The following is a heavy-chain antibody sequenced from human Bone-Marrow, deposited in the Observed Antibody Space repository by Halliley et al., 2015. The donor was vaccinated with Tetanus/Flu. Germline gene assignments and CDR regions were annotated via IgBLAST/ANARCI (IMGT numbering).Heavy chain of an antibody. CDR2: IDPSDSYT. D-gene: IGHD2-8*01. CDR1: GYSFTTNW. Sequence: VQLVQSGAEVKKPGESLRISCKASGYSFTTNWITWVRQMPGKGLEWRGRIDPSDSYTNYSPSFQGHVTVSVDKSISTAYLQWSSVKASDTAIYYCARLRGVSYFDYWGQGTLVSVSS. V-gene: IGHV5-10-1*01. CDR3: ARLRGVSYFDY. J-gene: IGHJ4*02.